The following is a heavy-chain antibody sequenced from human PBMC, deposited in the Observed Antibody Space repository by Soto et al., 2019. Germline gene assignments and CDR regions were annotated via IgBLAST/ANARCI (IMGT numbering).Heavy chain of an antibody. CDR1: GFSFSNCN. D-gene: IGHD3-3*01. J-gene: IGHJ4*02. V-gene: IGHV3-48*02. CDR3: ARDFGHGYYLDY. Sequence: EVQLVESGGGLVQPGGSLRLSCVASGFSFSNCNMNWVRQAPGKGLEWVSYITDSSDTVHYADSMRGRFTISRDNAESSLYLQMNSLRDEDTAVYFCARDFGHGYYLDYWGRGTLVTVSS. CDR2: ITDSSDTV.